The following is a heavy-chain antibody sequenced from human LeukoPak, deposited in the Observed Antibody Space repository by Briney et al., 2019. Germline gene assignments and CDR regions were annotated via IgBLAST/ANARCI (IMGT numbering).Heavy chain of an antibody. Sequence: ASVKVSCKASGYTFTSYGISWVRQDPGQGLEWMGWISAYNRNTNYAQKLQGRVTMTTDTSTSTAYMELRSLRSDDTAVYYCAKELVVTASGYFDYWGQGTLVPVSS. V-gene: IGHV1-18*01. J-gene: IGHJ4*02. CDR2: ISAYNRNT. CDR3: AKELVVTASGYFDY. D-gene: IGHD2-21*02. CDR1: GYTFTSYG.